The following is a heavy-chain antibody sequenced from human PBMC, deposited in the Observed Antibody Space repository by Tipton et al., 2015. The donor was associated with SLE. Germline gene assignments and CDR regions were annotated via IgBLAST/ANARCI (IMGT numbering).Heavy chain of an antibody. Sequence: TLSLTCTVSGGSISSSSHYWGWIRQPPGKGLEWIGSIYYSGSTYYNPSLKSRVTISVDTSKNQFSLKLSSVTAADTAVYYCARQVDTEEVGSWNSAFWGRGTLVTVSS. V-gene: IGHV4-39*01. CDR1: GGSISSSSHY. CDR3: ARQVDTEEVGSWNSAF. CDR2: IYYSGST. D-gene: IGHD5-18*01. J-gene: IGHJ2*01.